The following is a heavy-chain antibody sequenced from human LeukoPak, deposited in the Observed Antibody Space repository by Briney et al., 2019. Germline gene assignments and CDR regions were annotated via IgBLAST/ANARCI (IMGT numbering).Heavy chain of an antibody. Sequence: SETLSLTCTVSGGSISSGGYYWSWIRQHPGKGLEWIGYIYYSGSTCYNPSLKSRVTISVGTSKNQFSLKLSSVTAADTAVYYCARDSDMGAFDIWGQGTMVTVSS. V-gene: IGHV4-31*03. D-gene: IGHD1-26*01. CDR1: GGSISSGGYY. CDR2: IYYSGST. CDR3: ARDSDMGAFDI. J-gene: IGHJ3*02.